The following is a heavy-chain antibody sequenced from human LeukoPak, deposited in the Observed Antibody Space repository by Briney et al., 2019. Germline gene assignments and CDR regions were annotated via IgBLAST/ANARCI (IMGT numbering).Heavy chain of an antibody. V-gene: IGHV3-23*01. J-gene: IGHJ4*02. Sequence: PGGSLRLSCAASGFTFSTYSMTWVRQGPGKGLEWVSSIYPSGDSTFYADSVKGRFTISRDNSKNTLYLQMSSLRTEDTAIYYCAKDVVPDSGWDLDYWGRGTLVTVSS. D-gene: IGHD6-19*01. CDR1: GFTFSTYS. CDR2: IYPSGDST. CDR3: AKDVVPDSGWDLDY.